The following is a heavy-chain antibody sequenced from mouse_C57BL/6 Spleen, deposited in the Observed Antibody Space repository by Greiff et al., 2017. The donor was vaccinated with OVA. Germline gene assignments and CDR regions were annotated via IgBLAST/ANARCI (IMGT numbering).Heavy chain of an antibody. V-gene: IGHV7-3*01. CDR3: ARYEYGSSYDSRYAMDY. D-gene: IGHD1-1*01. J-gene: IGHJ4*01. Sequence: EVMLVESGGGLVQPGGSLSLSCAASGFTFTDYYMSWVRQPPGKALEWLGFIRNKANGYTTEYSASVKGRFTISRDTSQSILYLQMNALRAEDSATYYCARYEYGSSYDSRYAMDYWGQGTSVTVSS. CDR1: GFTFTDYY. CDR2: IRNKANGYTT.